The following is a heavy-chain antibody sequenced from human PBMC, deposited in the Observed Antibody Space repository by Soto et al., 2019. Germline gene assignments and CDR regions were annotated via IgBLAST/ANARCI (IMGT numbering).Heavy chain of an antibody. CDR2: ISYDGNNN. CDR1: GFTFSTFA. D-gene: IGHD2-2*01. CDR3: LRLCKYCSSTSYIGDAFDI. Sequence: GGSLRLSCAASGFTFSTFAMHWVRQAPGKGLEWVTFISYDGNNNYYADSVKGRFTISRDNSKNTLYLQMDSLGAEDTAVYYCLRLCKYCSSTSYIGDAFDIWGQGTMVTVSS. J-gene: IGHJ3*02. V-gene: IGHV3-30-3*01.